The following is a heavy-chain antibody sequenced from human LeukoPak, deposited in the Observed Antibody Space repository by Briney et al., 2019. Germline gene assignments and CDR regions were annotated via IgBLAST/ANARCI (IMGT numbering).Heavy chain of an antibody. D-gene: IGHD6-6*01. CDR1: GYTFTIYF. V-gene: IGHV1-46*01. J-gene: IGHJ4*02. CDR2: INPSGGTT. Sequence: ASVKVSCKTSGYTFTIYFIHWVRQAPGQGLEWMGVINPSGGTTTYAQKFQDRVTMTRDTSTSTVHMELSSLRSEDTAVYYCARDPDLGSSSYYFDSWGQGTLVTVSS. CDR3: ARDPDLGSSSYYFDS.